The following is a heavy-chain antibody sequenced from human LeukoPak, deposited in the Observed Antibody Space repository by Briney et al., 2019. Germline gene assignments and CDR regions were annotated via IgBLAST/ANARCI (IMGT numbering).Heavy chain of an antibody. CDR3: ASSRRAREYYFDY. D-gene: IGHD3-10*01. V-gene: IGHV4-38-2*02. J-gene: IGHJ4*02. CDR2: IYHSGST. Sequence: SETLSLTCTVSGYSISIGYYWAWIRHPPGKGLEWIGSIYHSGSTYYNPSLKSRVTISVDTSKNQFSLKLSSVTAADTAVSYCASSRRAREYYFDYWGQGTLVTVSS. CDR1: GYSISIGYY.